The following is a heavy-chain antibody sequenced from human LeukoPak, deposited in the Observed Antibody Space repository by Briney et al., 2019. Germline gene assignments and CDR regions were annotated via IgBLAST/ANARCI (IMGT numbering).Heavy chain of an antibody. J-gene: IGHJ6*03. CDR1: GYTFTSYG. V-gene: IGHV1-18*01. Sequence: ASVKVSCKASGYTFTSYGISWVRQAPGQGLEWMGWISAYNGNTNYAQKLQGRVTMTTDTSTSTAYMELRSLRSDDTAVYYCARTDGYCSGGSCYINYYYYYMDVWGKGTTVTVSS. D-gene: IGHD2-15*01. CDR2: ISAYNGNT. CDR3: ARTDGYCSGGSCYINYYYYYMDV.